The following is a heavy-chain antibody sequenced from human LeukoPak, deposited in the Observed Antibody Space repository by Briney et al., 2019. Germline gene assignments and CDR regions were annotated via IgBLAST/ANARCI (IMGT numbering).Heavy chain of an antibody. D-gene: IGHD3-22*01. CDR1: GYTFTGYY. V-gene: IGHV1-2*02. J-gene: IGHJ4*02. CDR2: INPNSGGT. CDR3: ARGVDYYDSSGYYSEVHDY. Sequence: ASVKVSCKASGYTFTGYYMHWVRQAPGQGLEWMGWINPNSGGTNYAQKFQGRVTMTRDTSISTAYMELSRLRSDDTAVYYCARGVDYYDSSGYYSEVHDYWGQGTLVTVSS.